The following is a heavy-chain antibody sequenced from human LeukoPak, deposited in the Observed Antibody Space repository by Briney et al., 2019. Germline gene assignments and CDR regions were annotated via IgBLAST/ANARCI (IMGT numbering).Heavy chain of an antibody. D-gene: IGHD3-22*01. V-gene: IGHV5-51*01. CDR1: GFDFTSFW. CDR2: VSPPDSDT. Sequence: GESLKISCKASGFDFTSFWIGWVRQMPGKGLDWMGIVSPPDSDTRYNPSFRGQVTFSVDMSINTAYLQWSSLKASDTATYYCARDYYDSSGFYPGSKWFDPWGQGTLVTVSS. J-gene: IGHJ5*02. CDR3: ARDYYDSSGFYPGSKWFDP.